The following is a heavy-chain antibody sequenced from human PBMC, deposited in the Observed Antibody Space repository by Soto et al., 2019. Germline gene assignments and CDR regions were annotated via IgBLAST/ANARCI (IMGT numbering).Heavy chain of an antibody. D-gene: IGHD3-22*01. CDR1: GFTFSSYG. CDR2: RWYDGSNK. CDR3: ARDSYYYDSSGYNY. V-gene: IGHV3-33*01. Sequence: QVQLVESGGGVVQPGRSLRLSCAASGFTFSSYGMHWVRQAPGKGLEWVAVRWYDGSNKYYADSVKVRFTISRDNSKNTLYLQMNSLRAEDTAVYYCARDSYYYDSSGYNYWGQGTLVTVSS. J-gene: IGHJ4*02.